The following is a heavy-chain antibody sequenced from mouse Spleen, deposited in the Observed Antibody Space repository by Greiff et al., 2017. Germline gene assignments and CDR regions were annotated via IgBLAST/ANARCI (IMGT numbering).Heavy chain of an antibody. J-gene: IGHJ4*01. CDR1: GYTFTSYW. CDR3: ARVTGSYAMDY. CDR2: IYPGSGST. D-gene: IGHD4-1*01. V-gene: IGHV1-55*01. Sequence: QVQLKQPGAELVKPGASVKMSCKASGYTFTSYWITWVKQRPGQGLEWIGDIYPGSGSTNYNEKFKSKATLTVDTSSSTAYMQLSSLTSEDSAVYYCARVTGSYAMDYWGQGTSVTVSS.